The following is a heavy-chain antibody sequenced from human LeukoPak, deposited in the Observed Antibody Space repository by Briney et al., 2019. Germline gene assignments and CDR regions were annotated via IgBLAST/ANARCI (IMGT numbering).Heavy chain of an antibody. CDR1: GFTFSSHG. D-gene: IGHD3-3*01. CDR2: IWYDGSNK. Sequence: PGGSLRLSCAASGFTFSSHGMHWVRQAPGKGLEWVAVIWYDGSNKYYADSVKGRFTISRDDSKNTLYLQMNSLRAEDTAVYYCARDVDAPYDLYFDYWGQGTLVTVSS. V-gene: IGHV3-33*01. CDR3: ARDVDAPYDLYFDY. J-gene: IGHJ4*02.